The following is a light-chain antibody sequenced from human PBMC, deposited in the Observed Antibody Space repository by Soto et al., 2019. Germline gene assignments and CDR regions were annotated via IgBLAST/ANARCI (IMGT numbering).Light chain of an antibody. V-gene: IGKV3-20*01. J-gene: IGKJ3*01. CDR3: QQYGSSPPFT. Sequence: EIVLTQSPGTLSLSPGERATLSCRASQSVSSSYLAWYQQKPGQAPRLLIYGASSRPTGIPDRFSGSVSGTDFTLTISRLEPEDFAVYYCQQYGSSPPFTFGPGTKVDIK. CDR2: GAS. CDR1: QSVSSSY.